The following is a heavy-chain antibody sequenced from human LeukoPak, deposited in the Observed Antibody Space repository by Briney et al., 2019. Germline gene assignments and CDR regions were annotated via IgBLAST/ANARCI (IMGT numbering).Heavy chain of an antibody. J-gene: IGHJ6*02. Sequence: PSETLSLTCTVSGGSISSSIYYWGWIRQPPGKGLEWIGSIYYSGSTYYNPSLKSRVTISVDTSKNQFSLKLSSVTAADTAVYYCARGSTFYGMDVWGQGTTVTVSS. CDR3: ARGSTFYGMDV. V-gene: IGHV4-39*01. CDR1: GGSISSSIYY. CDR2: IYYSGST. D-gene: IGHD2/OR15-2a*01.